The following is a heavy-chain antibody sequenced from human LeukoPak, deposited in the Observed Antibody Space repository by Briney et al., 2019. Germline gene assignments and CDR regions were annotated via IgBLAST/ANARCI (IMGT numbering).Heavy chain of an antibody. J-gene: IGHJ4*02. V-gene: IGHV4-34*01. D-gene: IGHD1-14*01. CDR3: AREKNRTPRNYYFDY. Sequence: SETLSLTCAVYGGSFSGYYWSWIRQPPGKGLEWIGEINHSGSTNYNPSLKSRVTISVDTSKNQFSLKPSSVTAADTAVYYCAREKNRTPRNYYFDYWGQGTLVTVSS. CDR2: INHSGST. CDR1: GGSFSGYY.